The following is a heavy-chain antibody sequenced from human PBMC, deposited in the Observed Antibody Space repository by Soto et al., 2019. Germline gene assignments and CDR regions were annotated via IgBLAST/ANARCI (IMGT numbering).Heavy chain of an antibody. CDR1: GFTFSSYA. V-gene: IGHV3-23*01. CDR3: AKGYDFWSGSNWFDP. CDR2: ISGSGGST. D-gene: IGHD3-3*01. J-gene: IGHJ5*02. Sequence: GGSLRLSCAAPGFTFSSYAMSWVRQAPGKGLEWVSAISGSGGSTYYADSVKGRFTISRDNSKNTLYLQMNSLRAEDTAVYYCAKGYDFWSGSNWFDPWGQGTLVTVSS.